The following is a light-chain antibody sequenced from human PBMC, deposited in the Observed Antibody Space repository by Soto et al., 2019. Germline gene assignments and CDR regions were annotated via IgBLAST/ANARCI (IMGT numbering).Light chain of an antibody. CDR2: RNN. V-gene: IGLV1-47*01. J-gene: IGLJ1*01. Sequence: QSVLTQPPSASGTPGQRVTISCSGSSSNIGSNYVYWYQQLPGTAPKLLIYRNNQRPSGVPDRFSGSKSGTSASLAISGLRSEDEADYYCAAWDDSLNGYVFGTGTQLTVL. CDR1: SSNIGSNY. CDR3: AAWDDSLNGYV.